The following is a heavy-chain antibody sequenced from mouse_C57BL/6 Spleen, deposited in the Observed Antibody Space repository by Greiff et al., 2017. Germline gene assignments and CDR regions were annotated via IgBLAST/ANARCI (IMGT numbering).Heavy chain of an antibody. CDR1: GFTFSDYY. Sequence: EVQVVESEGGLVQPGSSMKLSCTASGFTFSDYYMAWVRQVPEKGLEWVANINYDGSSTYYLDSLKSRFIISRDNAKNILYLQMSSLKSEDTATYYCARLNWDGAFDYWGQGTTLTVSS. CDR2: INYDGSST. V-gene: IGHV5-16*01. J-gene: IGHJ2*01. D-gene: IGHD4-1*01. CDR3: ARLNWDGAFDY.